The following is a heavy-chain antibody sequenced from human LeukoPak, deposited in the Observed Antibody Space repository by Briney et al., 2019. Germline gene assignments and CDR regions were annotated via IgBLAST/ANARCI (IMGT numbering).Heavy chain of an antibody. V-gene: IGHV4-30-4*07. CDR2: IHDSGST. Sequence: SKTLSLTCAVSGDSISSGGYSWSWIRQTPGKGLEWIAYIHDSGSTYNNPSLKTRLSISIDTSKNQFSLKLNSVTAADTAVYYCARVVAAAGNNWFDPWGQGTLVTVSS. CDR1: GDSISSGGYS. D-gene: IGHD6-13*01. J-gene: IGHJ5*02. CDR3: ARVVAAAGNNWFDP.